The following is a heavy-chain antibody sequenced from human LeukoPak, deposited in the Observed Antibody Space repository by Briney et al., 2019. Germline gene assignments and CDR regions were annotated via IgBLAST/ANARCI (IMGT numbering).Heavy chain of an antibody. J-gene: IGHJ2*01. V-gene: IGHV1-24*01. CDR2: FDPEDGET. Sequence: GASVKVSCKVSGYTLTELSMHWVRQAPGKGLEWMGGFDPEDGETIYAQKFQGRVTMTEDTSTDTAYMELSSLRSEDTAVYYCATHDYGGDFDWYFGLWGRGTLVTVSS. D-gene: IGHD4-23*01. CDR3: ATHDYGGDFDWYFGL. CDR1: GYTLTELS.